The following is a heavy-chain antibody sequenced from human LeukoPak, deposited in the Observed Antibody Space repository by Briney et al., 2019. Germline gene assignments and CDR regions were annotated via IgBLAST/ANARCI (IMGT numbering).Heavy chain of an antibody. Sequence: SVKVSCKASGGTFSSYAISWVRQAPGQGLEWKGRIIPIFGIANCAQKFQGRVTITADKSTSTAYMELSSLRSEDTAVYYCAAEYSYGFMDVWGQGTTVTVSS. J-gene: IGHJ6*02. D-gene: IGHD5-18*01. CDR2: IIPIFGIA. CDR3: AAEYSYGFMDV. CDR1: GGTFSSYA. V-gene: IGHV1-69*04.